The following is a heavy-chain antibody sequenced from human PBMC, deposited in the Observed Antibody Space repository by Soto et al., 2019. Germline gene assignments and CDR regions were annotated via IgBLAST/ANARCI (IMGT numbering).Heavy chain of an antibody. V-gene: IGHV5-51*01. CDR3: ARHRGCSSTSCRLYYYYGMDV. J-gene: IGHJ6*02. CDR1: GYSLTSYW. D-gene: IGHD2-2*01. CDR2: VYPGDSDT. Sequence: GESLKISCKASGYSLTSYWIGWVRQMPGKGLEWMGIVYPGDSDTRYSPSFQGQVTISVDKSISTAYLQWSSLKASDTAMYYCARHRGCSSTSCRLYYYYGMDVWGQGTTVTVSS.